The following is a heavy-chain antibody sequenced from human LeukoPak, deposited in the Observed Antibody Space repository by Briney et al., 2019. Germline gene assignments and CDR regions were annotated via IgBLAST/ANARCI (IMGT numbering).Heavy chain of an antibody. J-gene: IGHJ4*02. V-gene: IGHV4-31*03. Sequence: SQTLSLTCTVSGGSISGGGYYWSWIRQHPGKGLEWIGYIYYSGSTYYNPSLKSRVTISVDTSKNQFSLKLSSVTAADTAAYYCARVDCSSTSCYVGGYYFDYWGQGTLVTVSS. CDR1: GGSISGGGYY. CDR2: IYYSGST. CDR3: ARVDCSSTSCYVGGYYFDY. D-gene: IGHD2-2*01.